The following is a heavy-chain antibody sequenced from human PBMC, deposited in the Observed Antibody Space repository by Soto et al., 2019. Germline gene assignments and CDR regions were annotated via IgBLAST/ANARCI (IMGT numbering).Heavy chain of an antibody. D-gene: IGHD6-13*01. V-gene: IGHV5-10-1*01. CDR3: ARLQAAAGDNDLTFDY. J-gene: IGHJ4*02. CDR2: IDPSDSYT. CDR1: GYSFTSYW. Sequence: PGGALKISCKGSGYSFTSYWISWVRQMPGEGLEWRGRIDPSDSYTNYSPSFQGHVTISADKSISTAYLQWSSLKASDTAMYYCARLQAAAGDNDLTFDYWGQGTLVTVSS.